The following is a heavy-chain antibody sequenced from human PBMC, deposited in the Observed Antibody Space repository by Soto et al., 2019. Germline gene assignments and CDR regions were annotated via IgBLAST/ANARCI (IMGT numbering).Heavy chain of an antibody. CDR3: ASHLRGDSSLYFDY. CDR1: GGSISSGDYY. CDR2: IYYSGST. V-gene: IGHV4-61*03. J-gene: IGHJ4*02. D-gene: IGHD6-13*01. Sequence: SETLSLTCTVSGGSISSGDYYWSWIRQPPGKGLEWIGYIYYSGSTNYNPSLKSRVTISVDKSISAAYLQWSSLKASDTAMYYCASHLRGDSSLYFDYWGQGTLVTVSS.